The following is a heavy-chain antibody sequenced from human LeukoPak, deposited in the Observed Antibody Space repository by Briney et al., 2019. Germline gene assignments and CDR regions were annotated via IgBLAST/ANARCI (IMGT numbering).Heavy chain of an antibody. CDR3: ARLQDYYDSSGYYYGGMDV. J-gene: IGHJ6*02. CDR1: GGSISSSNW. D-gene: IGHD3-22*01. Sequence: SGTLSLTCAVSGGSISSSNWWSWVRQPPGKGLEWIGEIYHSGSTNYNPSLKSRVTISVDKSKNQFSLKLSSVTAADTAVYYCARLQDYYDSSGYYYGGMDVWGQGTTVTVSS. V-gene: IGHV4-4*02. CDR2: IYHSGST.